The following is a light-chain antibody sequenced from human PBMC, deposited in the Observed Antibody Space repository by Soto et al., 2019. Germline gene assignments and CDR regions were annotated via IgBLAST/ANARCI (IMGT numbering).Light chain of an antibody. CDR2: AAS. J-gene: IGKJ1*01. Sequence: DIQLTQSPSSLSASVGDRLTITCRASHDIRSALGWYQQKPGKVPKLLIYAASTLQSGVPSRFSGSRSGTDFTLTISDVEPEDFAVYYCHQRQSWPRTFGQGTKVDI. V-gene: IGKV1-17*02. CDR3: HQRQSWPRT. CDR1: HDIRSA.